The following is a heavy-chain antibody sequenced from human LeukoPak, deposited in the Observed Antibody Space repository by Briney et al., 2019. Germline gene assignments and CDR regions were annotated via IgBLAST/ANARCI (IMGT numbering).Heavy chain of an antibody. J-gene: IGHJ4*02. Sequence: SETLSLTCTVSGGSISSYYWSWIRQPPGKGLEWIGYIYYSGSTNYNPSLKSRVTISVDTSKNQFSLKLSSVTAADTAVYYCARRQMATPKFDYWGQGTLVTVSS. CDR1: GGSISSYY. V-gene: IGHV4-59*08. CDR2: IYYSGST. CDR3: ARRQMATPKFDY. D-gene: IGHD5-24*01.